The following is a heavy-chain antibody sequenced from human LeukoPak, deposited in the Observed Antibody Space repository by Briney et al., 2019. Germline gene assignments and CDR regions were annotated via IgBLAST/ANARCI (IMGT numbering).Heavy chain of an antibody. D-gene: IGHD6-19*01. Sequence: ASVKVFCKASGYTFTGYYMHWVRQAPGQGLERMGCINPNSGGTNYAQKFQGRVTMTRDTSISTAYMELSRLRSDDTAVYYCARGPSYSSGQVGEDYWGQGTLVTVSS. CDR2: INPNSGGT. V-gene: IGHV1-2*02. CDR1: GYTFTGYY. CDR3: ARGPSYSSGQVGEDY. J-gene: IGHJ4*01.